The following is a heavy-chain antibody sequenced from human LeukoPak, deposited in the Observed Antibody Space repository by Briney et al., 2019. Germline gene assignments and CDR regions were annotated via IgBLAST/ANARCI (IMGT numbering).Heavy chain of an antibody. CDR3: AKDGIPMATISYFDY. J-gene: IGHJ4*02. CDR1: GFTFTSYD. Sequence: PGGSLRLSCAASGFTFTSYDIHCARQATGKGLEWVSTLDTAGDTYYPGSVKGRFTISRDNSKNTLYLQMNSLRAEDTAVYYCAKDGIPMATISYFDYWGQGTLVTVSS. D-gene: IGHD5-24*01. V-gene: IGHV3-13*01. CDR2: LDTAGDT.